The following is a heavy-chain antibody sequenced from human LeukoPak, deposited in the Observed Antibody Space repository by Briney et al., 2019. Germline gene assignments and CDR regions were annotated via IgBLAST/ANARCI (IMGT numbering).Heavy chain of an antibody. J-gene: IGHJ4*02. CDR2: ISNTGST. Sequence: PSETLSLTCTDSGGSIRSYYWSWFRQPPGKGLEWIAYISNTGSTKYNPSLRSRVTISVDTSKNQFSLKLSSVTAADTAVYYCARAVGDYTFDYWGQGALVTVSS. CDR3: ARAVGDYTFDY. D-gene: IGHD4-17*01. V-gene: IGHV4-59*01. CDR1: GGSIRSYY.